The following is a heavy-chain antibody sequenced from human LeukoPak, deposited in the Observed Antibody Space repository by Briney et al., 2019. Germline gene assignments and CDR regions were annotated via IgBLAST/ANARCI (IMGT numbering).Heavy chain of an antibody. CDR2: ISSSSSYI. J-gene: IGHJ4*02. Sequence: GRSLRLSCAASGFTFSSYSMNWVRQAPGKGLEWVSSISSSSSYIYYADSVKGRFTISRDNAKNSLYLQMNSLRAEDTAVYYCARAGGLYCSSTSCYPYYFDYWGQGTLVTVSS. CDR1: GFTFSSYS. V-gene: IGHV3-21*01. CDR3: ARAGGLYCSSTSCYPYYFDY. D-gene: IGHD2-2*01.